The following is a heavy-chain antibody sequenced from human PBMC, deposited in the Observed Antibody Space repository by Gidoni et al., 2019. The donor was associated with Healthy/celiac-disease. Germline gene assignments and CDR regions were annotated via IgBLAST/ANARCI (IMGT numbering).Heavy chain of an antibody. CDR1: GFTFSSYA. J-gene: IGHJ4*02. D-gene: IGHD5-12*01. CDR2: ISSNGGST. CDR3: VKGSEGSGYADLDY. Sequence: EVQLVESVGGWVQPGGSLRLSCSASGFTFSSYAMHWVRQAPGKVLEYVSAISSNGGSTYYADSVKGRFTISRDNSKNTLYLQMSSLRAEDTAVYYCVKGSEGSGYADLDYWGQGTLVTVSS. V-gene: IGHV3-64D*06.